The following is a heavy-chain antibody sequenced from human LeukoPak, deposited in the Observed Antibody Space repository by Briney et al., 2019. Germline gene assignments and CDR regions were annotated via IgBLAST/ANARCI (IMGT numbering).Heavy chain of an antibody. CDR3: ARGSMILRYFDY. V-gene: IGHV4-30-2*01. Sequence: SETLSHTCAVSGGSISSGGYSWSWIRQPPGKGLERIGYIYHSGSTYYNPSLKSRVTISVDRSKNQFSLKLSSVTAADTAVYYCARGSMILRYFDYWGQGTLVTVSS. CDR1: GGSISSGGYS. CDR2: IYHSGST. J-gene: IGHJ4*02. D-gene: IGHD3-22*01.